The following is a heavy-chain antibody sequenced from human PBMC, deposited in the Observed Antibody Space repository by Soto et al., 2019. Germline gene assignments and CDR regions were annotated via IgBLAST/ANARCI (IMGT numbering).Heavy chain of an antibody. CDR1: AGMLRRYG. V-gene: IGHV3-30*03. J-gene: IGHJ5*01. CDR2: ISYDGRNK. Sequence: PRESLRDPRFASAGMLRRYGMNVCRQAPGKRMEWVAVISYDGRNKYYADSVKGRFTISRDNSKNTLYLHMDSLRAEDTAVYYCAHHYLCSSSARLDS. D-gene: IGHD3-22*01. CDR3: AHHYLCSSSARLDS.